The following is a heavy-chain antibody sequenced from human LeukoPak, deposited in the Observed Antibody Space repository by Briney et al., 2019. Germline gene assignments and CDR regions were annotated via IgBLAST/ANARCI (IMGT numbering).Heavy chain of an antibody. Sequence: GGSLRLSCAASGFTLTNYAMNWVRQAPGKGLEWVSAISGSGGSSSYADSVRGRFTISRDNSNNMLYLQMNSLRAEDTAVYYCAKPLRDAGSFNYPYFDFWGQGTLVTVSS. CDR2: ISGSGGSS. CDR3: AKPLRDAGSFNYPYFDF. CDR1: GFTLTNYA. D-gene: IGHD5-24*01. V-gene: IGHV3-23*01. J-gene: IGHJ4*02.